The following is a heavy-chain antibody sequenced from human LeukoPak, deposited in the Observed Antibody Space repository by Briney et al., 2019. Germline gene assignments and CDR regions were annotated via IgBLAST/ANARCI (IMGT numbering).Heavy chain of an antibody. V-gene: IGHV4-39*01. J-gene: IGHJ4*02. Sequence: PSETLSLTCSVSGDSISTSSDFWGWIPQPPGKGREWIGRILYNGTTYYNSSLKRPVTISVHPAKTQFALELTPVTAAATAVYYCARHRWNGTYNFDYWGQGSLVTVSS. CDR1: GDSISTSSDF. D-gene: IGHD1-1*01. CDR3: ARHRWNGTYNFDY. CDR2: ILYNGTT.